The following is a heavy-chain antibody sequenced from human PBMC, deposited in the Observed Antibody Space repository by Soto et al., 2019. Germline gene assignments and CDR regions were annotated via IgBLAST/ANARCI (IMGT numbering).Heavy chain of an antibody. CDR3: ARGFDYYGSSGYPRI. Sequence: PSETLSLTCTVSGGSISSYYWSWIRQPPGKGLEWIGYIYYSGSTNYNPSLKSRVTISVDTSKNQFSLKLSSVTAADTAVYYCARGFDYYGSSGYPRIWGQGTLVTVSP. V-gene: IGHV4-59*01. CDR1: GGSISSYY. J-gene: IGHJ4*02. CDR2: IYYSGST. D-gene: IGHD3-22*01.